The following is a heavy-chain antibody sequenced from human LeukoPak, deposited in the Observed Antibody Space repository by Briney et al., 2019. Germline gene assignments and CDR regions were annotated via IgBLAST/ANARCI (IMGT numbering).Heavy chain of an antibody. V-gene: IGHV3-48*03. J-gene: IGHJ5*02. Sequence: GGSLRLSCAASGLTFSSYEMNWVRQAPGKGLEWVSYISSSSSIIYYADSVKGRFTISRDNAKNSLYLQMNSLRAEDTAVYYCARDSSGYFHWFDPWGQGTLFTVSS. CDR2: ISSSSSII. D-gene: IGHD3-22*01. CDR1: GLTFSSYE. CDR3: ARDSSGYFHWFDP.